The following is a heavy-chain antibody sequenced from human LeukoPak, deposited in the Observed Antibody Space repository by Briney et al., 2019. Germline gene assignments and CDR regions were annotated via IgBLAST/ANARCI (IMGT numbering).Heavy chain of an antibody. J-gene: IGHJ4*02. CDR2: ISGSGGNT. CDR1: GFTFSSYA. V-gene: IGHV3-23*01. Sequence: GGSLRLSCADSGFTFSSYAMSWARQAPGKGLEWASGISGSGGNTYYADSVKGRFTISRDNSKNTVYLQMINLRAEDTAVYYCAKPLTAATGTDFDYWGQGTLVTVSS. CDR3: AKPLTAATGTDFDY. D-gene: IGHD6-13*01.